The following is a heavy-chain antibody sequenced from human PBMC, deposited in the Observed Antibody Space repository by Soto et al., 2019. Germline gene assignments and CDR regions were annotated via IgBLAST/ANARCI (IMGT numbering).Heavy chain of an antibody. D-gene: IGHD6-6*01. CDR2: MHSDGST. J-gene: IGHJ6*02. Sequence: EEQLVETGGGLIQPGGSLRLSCAVSGFTVSSNYMSWVRQAPGKGLEWVSVMHSDGSTYYADSMKGRFTISRDNSKNMLFLRMNSLTAEDMAVYYCVRIRGQLVRPDYYYGMDLWGHGTTVIVSS. CDR1: GFTVSSNY. V-gene: IGHV3-53*02. CDR3: VRIRGQLVRPDYYYGMDL.